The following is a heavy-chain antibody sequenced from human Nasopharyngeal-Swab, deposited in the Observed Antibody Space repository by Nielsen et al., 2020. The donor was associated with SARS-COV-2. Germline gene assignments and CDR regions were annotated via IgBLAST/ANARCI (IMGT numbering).Heavy chain of an antibody. CDR3: ARDSTYDISTGYPFDY. D-gene: IGHD3-9*01. Sequence: WIRQPPGKGLEWVSAISGSGGSTYYADSVKGRSTISRDNSKNTLYLQMNSLRAEDTAVYYCARDSTYDISTGYPFDYWGQGTLVTVSS. J-gene: IGHJ4*02. CDR2: ISGSGGST. V-gene: IGHV3-23*01.